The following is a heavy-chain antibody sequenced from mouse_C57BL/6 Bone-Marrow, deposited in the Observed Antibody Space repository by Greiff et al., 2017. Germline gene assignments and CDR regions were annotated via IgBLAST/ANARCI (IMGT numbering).Heavy chain of an antibody. Sequence: VQLQQSGAELVRPGASVTLSCKASGYTFTDYEMHWVQQTPVHGLEWIGAIDPETGGTAYNQTFKGKVILTADKSSSTADMELRSLKSEDTAVYYCTLYGSYYFDYWGQGTTLTVSA. CDR3: TLYGSYYFDY. D-gene: IGHD1-1*01. J-gene: IGHJ2*01. CDR2: IDPETGGT. CDR1: GYTFTDYE. V-gene: IGHV1-15*01.